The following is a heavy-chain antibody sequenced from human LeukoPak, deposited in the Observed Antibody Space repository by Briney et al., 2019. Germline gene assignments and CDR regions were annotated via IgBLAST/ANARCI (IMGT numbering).Heavy chain of an antibody. V-gene: IGHV3-9*01. Sequence: GGSQRLSCAASGFTFDDYAMHWVRQAPGKGLEWVSGISWNSGSVGYADSVKGRFTISRDNAKNSLYLQMNSLRAEDTALYYCAKDSGSYLRYFQHWGQGTLVTVSS. CDR3: AKDSGSYLRYFQH. D-gene: IGHD1-26*01. J-gene: IGHJ1*01. CDR1: GFTFDDYA. CDR2: ISWNSGSV.